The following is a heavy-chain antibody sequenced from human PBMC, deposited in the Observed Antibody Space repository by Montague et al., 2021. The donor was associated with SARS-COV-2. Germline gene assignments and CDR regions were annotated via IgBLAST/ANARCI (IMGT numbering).Heavy chain of an antibody. J-gene: IGHJ2*01. V-gene: IGHV2-70*11. Sequence: PALVKPTQTLTLTCTFSGFSLSTSGMCVSWIRQPPGKALEWLARIDWDDDKYYGTSLKTRLTTSKDTSKNQVVLTMTNMDPVDTATYYCARTYGSGRGFDLWGRGTLVTVSS. CDR1: GFSLSTSGMC. CDR3: ARTYGSGRGFDL. CDR2: IDWDDDK. D-gene: IGHD3-10*01.